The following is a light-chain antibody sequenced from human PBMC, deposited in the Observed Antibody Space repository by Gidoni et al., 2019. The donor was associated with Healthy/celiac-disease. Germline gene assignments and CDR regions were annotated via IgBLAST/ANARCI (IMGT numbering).Light chain of an antibody. J-gene: IGLJ3*02. CDR2: AVS. Sequence: QSALTQPASVSGSPGTSITISCTGTSSDVGGYNYVSWYQQHPGKDPKLMIYAVSNRPSGVSNRFSVSKSGNTASLTISGLPAEDEADYYCSSYTSSSTAVFGGGTKLTVL. CDR3: SSYTSSSTAV. V-gene: IGLV2-14*03. CDR1: SSDVGGYNY.